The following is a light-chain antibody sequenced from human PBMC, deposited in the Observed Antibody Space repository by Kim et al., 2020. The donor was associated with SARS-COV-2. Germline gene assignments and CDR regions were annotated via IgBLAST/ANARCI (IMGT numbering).Light chain of an antibody. Sequence: DIQMTQSPSTLSAFVGNRVTITCRASQSIDNWLAWYQQTPGKAPKLLIYQASKLASGVPSRFSGRGSGIDFTLTITNLQPDDSAIYYCKQYETLWTFGPGTKVDIK. J-gene: IGKJ1*01. CDR3: KQYETLWT. V-gene: IGKV1-5*03. CDR2: QAS. CDR1: QSIDNW.